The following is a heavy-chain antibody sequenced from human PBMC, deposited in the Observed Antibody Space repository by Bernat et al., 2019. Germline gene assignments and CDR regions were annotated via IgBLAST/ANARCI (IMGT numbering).Heavy chain of an antibody. CDR1: GFSFSTYS. J-gene: IGHJ4*02. CDR3: AREGVGSSGYDALDVLNY. D-gene: IGHD5-12*01. Sequence: EVQLVESGGGLVQPGGSLRLSCAASGFSFSTYSMTWVRQAPGKGLEWVSYNSSRSSTIYYADSVKGRYTISRDNAKNSLYLQMNSLRDEDTAVYYCAREGVGSSGYDALDVLNYWGQGTLVTVSS. V-gene: IGHV3-48*02. CDR2: NSSRSSTI.